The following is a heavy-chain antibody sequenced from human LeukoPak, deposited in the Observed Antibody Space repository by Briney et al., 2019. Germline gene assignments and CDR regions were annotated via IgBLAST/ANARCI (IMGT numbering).Heavy chain of an antibody. V-gene: IGHV1-46*01. CDR1: GYTFTSYY. CDR2: INPSGGTT. J-gene: IGHJ4*02. CDR3: ARPPGYDTSGYSEVDY. D-gene: IGHD3-22*01. Sequence: ASVKVSCKASGYTFTSYYIHWVRQAPGQGLEWMGRINPSGGTTSYAQKLQGRVTMTRDTSTSTVYMELSSLRSEDTAVYYCARPPGYDTSGYSEVDYWGQGTLVTVSS.